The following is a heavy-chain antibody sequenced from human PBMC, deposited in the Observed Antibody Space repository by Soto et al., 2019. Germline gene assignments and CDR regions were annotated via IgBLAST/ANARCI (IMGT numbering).Heavy chain of an antibody. D-gene: IGHD3-3*01. V-gene: IGHV3-23*01. CDR1: GFTFSSYA. CDR2: ISGSGGST. CDR3: VKDELEYDFFATGTFDY. Sequence: GGSLRLSCAASGFTFSSYAMSWVRQAPGKGLEWVSAISGSGGSTYYADSVKGRFTISRDNSKNTLYLQMNSLRAEDTAVYYCVKDELEYDFFATGTFDYWGQGTLVTVSS. J-gene: IGHJ4*02.